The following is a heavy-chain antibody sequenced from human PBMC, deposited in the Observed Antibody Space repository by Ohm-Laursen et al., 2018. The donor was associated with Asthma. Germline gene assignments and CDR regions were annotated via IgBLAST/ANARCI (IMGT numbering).Heavy chain of an antibody. J-gene: IGHJ3*02. V-gene: IGHV3-15*01. D-gene: IGHD3-22*01. CDR2: IKSKTDGGTT. CDR1: GFTFSNAW. Sequence: SLRLSCAASGFTFSNAWMSWVRQAPGKGLEWVGRIKSKTDGGTTDYAAPVKGRFTISRDDSKNTLYLQMNSLKTEDTAVYYCTTTSITMIVVGHDAFDIWGQGTMVTVSS. CDR3: TTTSITMIVVGHDAFDI.